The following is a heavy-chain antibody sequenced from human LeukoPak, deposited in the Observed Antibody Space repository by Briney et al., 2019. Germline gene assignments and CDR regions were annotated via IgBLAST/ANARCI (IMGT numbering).Heavy chain of an antibody. J-gene: IGHJ1*01. Sequence: SGTLSLTCAVSGGSFSSSNWWSWVRQPPGEGLEWSGDIYHSGSTNYNPSLKSRVTISGDKPKNPLSLKLSSVTAAATAVNYCARGQQQLGKTYYFQLWGQGTLVTVSS. CDR2: IYHSGST. D-gene: IGHD6-13*01. CDR3: ARGQQQLGKTYYFQL. CDR1: GGSFSSSNW. V-gene: IGHV4-4*02.